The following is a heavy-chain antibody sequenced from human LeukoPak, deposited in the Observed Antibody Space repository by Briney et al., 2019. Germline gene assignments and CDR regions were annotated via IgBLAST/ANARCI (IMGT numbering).Heavy chain of an antibody. J-gene: IGHJ3*02. CDR1: GFPFDTYP. V-gene: IGHV3-21*01. Sequence: PGGSLRLSCAASGFPFDTYPMNWVRQAPGKGLEWVASISSSNSFKNYADSVKGRFTISRDSAQNSLYLQMSSLRAEDTGLYYCATMGEQWLLKDIWGQGTMVIVSS. CDR3: ATMGEQWLLKDI. D-gene: IGHD6-19*01. CDR2: ISSSNSFK.